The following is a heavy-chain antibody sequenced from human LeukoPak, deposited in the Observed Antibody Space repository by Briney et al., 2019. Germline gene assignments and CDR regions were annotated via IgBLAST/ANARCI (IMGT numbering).Heavy chain of an antibody. D-gene: IGHD2-15*01. V-gene: IGHV3-64*01. J-gene: IGHJ4*02. CDR3: AEGSRSGPHDY. Sequence: GGSLRLSCAASGFTFSSYGMHWVRQAPGKGLEYVSAISSNGGSKYYANSVKGRFTISRDNSKNTLYLQMGSLRAEDMAVYYWAEGSRSGPHDYRRQGALPTVPP. CDR2: ISSNGGSK. CDR1: GFTFSSYG.